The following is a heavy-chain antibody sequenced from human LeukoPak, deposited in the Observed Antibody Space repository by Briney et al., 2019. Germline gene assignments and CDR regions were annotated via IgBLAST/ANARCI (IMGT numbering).Heavy chain of an antibody. V-gene: IGHV3-23*01. J-gene: IGHJ4*02. CDR3: AKDPRDGYSSGWYFDY. D-gene: IGHD6-19*01. CDR1: GFTFSTYA. Sequence: PGGSLRLSCAASGFTFSTYAMSWVRQAPGKGLEWVSTIRGTSGGTSYADSVRGRFTISRDNSKNTLYLQMNSLRAEDTAVYYCAKDPRDGYSSGWYFDYWGQGTLVTVSS. CDR2: IRGTSGGT.